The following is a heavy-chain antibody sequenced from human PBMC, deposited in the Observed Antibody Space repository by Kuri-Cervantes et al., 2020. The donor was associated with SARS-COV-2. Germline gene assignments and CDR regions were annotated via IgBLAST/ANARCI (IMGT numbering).Heavy chain of an antibody. D-gene: IGHD7-27*01. CDR3: ARTSAGETRHYFDY. J-gene: IGHJ4*02. V-gene: IGHV4-39*07. Sequence: GSLRLSCTVSGGSISSSSYYWGWIRQPPGKGLEWIGSIYYSGSTYYNPSLKSRVTISVDTSKNQFSLKLSSVTAMDTAVYYCARTSAGETRHYFDYWGQGTLVTVSS. CDR2: IYYSGST. CDR1: GGSISSSSYY.